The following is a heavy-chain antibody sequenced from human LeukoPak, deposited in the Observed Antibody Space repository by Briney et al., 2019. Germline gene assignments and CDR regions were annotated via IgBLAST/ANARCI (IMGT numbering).Heavy chain of an antibody. D-gene: IGHD2-21*01. CDR2: INPNSGGI. CDR1: GYTFTGYY. J-gene: IGHJ3*02. CDR3: ARDAMVVIAIRSAFDI. V-gene: IGHV1-2*02. Sequence: GASVKISCKGTGYTFTGYYMHWVRQAPGQGLEWMGWINPNSGGINYPQKFQGRVTMTRDTSISTAYMELSRLRSDDTAVYYCARDAMVVIAIRSAFDIWGQGTMVTVSS.